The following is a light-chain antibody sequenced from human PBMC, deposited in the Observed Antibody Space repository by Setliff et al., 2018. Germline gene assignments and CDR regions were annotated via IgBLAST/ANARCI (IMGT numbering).Light chain of an antibody. CDR3: SSYTSNSVLGI. CDR1: RYDIGDHDY. Sequence: QSALAQPASVSGSPGQSITISCSGTRYDIGDHDYVPWYQQYPGEAPKLLSYDVSKRPSGVSGRFSGSKSGTTASLTISALRTEDEADYYCSSYTSNSVLGIFGGGTK. CDR2: DVS. J-gene: IGLJ2*01. V-gene: IGLV2-14*03.